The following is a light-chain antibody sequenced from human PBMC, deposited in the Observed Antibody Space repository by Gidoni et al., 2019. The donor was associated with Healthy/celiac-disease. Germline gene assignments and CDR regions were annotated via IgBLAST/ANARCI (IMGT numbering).Light chain of an antibody. CDR3: QQRSNWPRFI. V-gene: IGKV3-11*01. CDR1: QSVSSY. J-gene: IGKJ3*01. Sequence: EIVFTHSPATLSLSPGERATLSCRASQSVSSYLAWYQQKPGQAPRLLIYDASNRATGIPARFSGSGSGTDFTLTISSLEPEDFAVYYCQQRSNWPRFIFGPXTKVDIK. CDR2: DAS.